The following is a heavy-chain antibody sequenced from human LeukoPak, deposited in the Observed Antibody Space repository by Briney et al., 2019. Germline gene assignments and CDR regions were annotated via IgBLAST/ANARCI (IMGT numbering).Heavy chain of an antibody. J-gene: IGHJ4*02. CDR2: ISGSGGST. D-gene: IGHD6-19*01. Sequence: GGSLRLSCAASGFTFSSYWMHWVRQAPGKGLEWVSAISGSGGSTYYADSVKGRFTISRDNSKSTLYLQMNSLRAEDTAVYYCAKDGRVRSSGWYWADYWGQGTLVTVSS. CDR3: AKDGRVRSSGWYWADY. CDR1: GFTFSSYW. V-gene: IGHV3-23*01.